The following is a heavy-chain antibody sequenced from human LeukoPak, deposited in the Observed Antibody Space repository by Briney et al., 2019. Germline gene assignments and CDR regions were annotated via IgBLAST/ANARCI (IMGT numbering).Heavy chain of an antibody. D-gene: IGHD2-21*01. V-gene: IGHV4-34*01. CDR1: GGSFSGYY. J-gene: IGHJ4*02. Sequence: MPSETLSLTCAVYGGSFSGYYWSWIRQPPGKGLEWIGEINHSGSTNYNPSLESRVTISVDTSKNQFSLKLSSVTAADTAVYYCARGRLSDYWGQGTLVTVSS. CDR3: ARGRLSDY. CDR2: INHSGST.